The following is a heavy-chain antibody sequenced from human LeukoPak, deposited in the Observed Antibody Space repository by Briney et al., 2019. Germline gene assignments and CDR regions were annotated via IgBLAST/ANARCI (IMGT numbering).Heavy chain of an antibody. D-gene: IGHD3-22*01. V-gene: IGHV4-34*01. CDR2: INHSGIT. J-gene: IGHJ6*03. Sequence: SETLSLTWAVYGESFSGYFWSWIRQPPGKGLEWIGEINHSGITNYKPSLKSRVTISVDTSKNQFSLKLSSVTAADTAVYYCARHDSSGYYYYYYMDVWGKGTTVTVSS. CDR1: GESFSGYF. CDR3: ARHDSSGYYYYYYMDV.